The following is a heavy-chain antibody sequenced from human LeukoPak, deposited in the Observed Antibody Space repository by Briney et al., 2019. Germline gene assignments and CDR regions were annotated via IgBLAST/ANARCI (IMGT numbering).Heavy chain of an antibody. CDR1: GFTFSSYS. CDR2: ISSSSSYI. J-gene: IGHJ4*02. Sequence: GGSLRLSCAASGFTFSSYSMNWVRQAPGKGLEWVSSISSSSSYIYYADSVKGRFTISRDNAKNTVYLQMNSLRAEDTAVYYCASSQWEPLDHWGQGTLVTVSS. D-gene: IGHD1-26*01. V-gene: IGHV3-21*01. CDR3: ASSQWEPLDH.